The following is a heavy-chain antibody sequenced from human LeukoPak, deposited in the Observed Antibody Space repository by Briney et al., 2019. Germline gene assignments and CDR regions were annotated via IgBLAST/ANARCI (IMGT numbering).Heavy chain of an antibody. D-gene: IGHD3-9*01. CDR2: ISSSSSYI. CDR3: ARERAYDILTGYYMEESEGTFDY. J-gene: IGHJ4*02. V-gene: IGHV3-21*01. Sequence: GGSLRLSCAASGFTFSSYSMNWVRQAPGKGLEWVSSISSSSSYIYYADSVKGRFTISRDNAKNSLYLQMNSLRAEDTAVYYCARERAYDILTGYYMEESEGTFDYWGQGTLVTVSS. CDR1: GFTFSSYS.